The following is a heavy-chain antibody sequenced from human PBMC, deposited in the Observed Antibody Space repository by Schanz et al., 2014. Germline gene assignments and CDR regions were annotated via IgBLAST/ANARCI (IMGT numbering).Heavy chain of an antibody. CDR3: AVLGGFGELPLDY. Sequence: VQLLESGGGLFKPGGSLRLSCAGSGFTFADYYMTWIRQAPGKGLEWVSAISGSGETTYYADSVKGRFTISRDNSKNTLYLQMNTLRAEDTAVYYCAVLGGFGELPLDYRGQGTLVTVSS. V-gene: IGHV3-23*01. J-gene: IGHJ4*02. CDR1: GFTFADYY. CDR2: ISGSGETT. D-gene: IGHD3-10*01.